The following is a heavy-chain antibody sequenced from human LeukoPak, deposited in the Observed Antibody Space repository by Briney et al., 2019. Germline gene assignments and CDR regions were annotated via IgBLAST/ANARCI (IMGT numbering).Heavy chain of an antibody. V-gene: IGHV3-30*02. Sequence: GGSLRLSCAASGFTFSSYGMHWVRQAPGKGLEWVAFIRYDGSNKYYADSVKGRFTISRDNSKNTLYLQMNSLRAEDTAVYYCAKDHVLRFLEWSPGPDSWGQGTLVTVSS. CDR2: IRYDGSNK. D-gene: IGHD3-3*01. CDR3: AKDHVLRFLEWSPGPDS. CDR1: GFTFSSYG. J-gene: IGHJ4*02.